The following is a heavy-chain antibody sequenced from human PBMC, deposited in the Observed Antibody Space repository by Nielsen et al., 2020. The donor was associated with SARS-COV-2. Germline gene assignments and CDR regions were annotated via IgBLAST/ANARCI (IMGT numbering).Heavy chain of an antibody. V-gene: IGHV4-39*01. J-gene: IGHJ6*02. Sequence: GSLRLSCTVSGGSISSSSYYWGWIRQPPGKGLEWIGSIYYSGSTYYNPSLKSRVTISVDTSKNQFSLKLSSVTAADTAVYYCASRYSSGWSYYYYYGMDVWGQGTTVTVSS. CDR3: ASRYSSGWSYYYYYGMDV. CDR1: GGSISSSSYY. D-gene: IGHD6-19*01. CDR2: IYYSGST.